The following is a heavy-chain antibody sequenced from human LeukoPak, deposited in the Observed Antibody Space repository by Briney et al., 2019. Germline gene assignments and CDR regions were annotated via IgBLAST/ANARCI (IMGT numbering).Heavy chain of an antibody. Sequence: PSETLSLTCTVSGGSISSSSYYWGWIRQPPGKGLEWIGSIYYSGSTYYNPSLKSRVTISVDTSKNQFSLKLSSVTAADTAVYYYARVFGARDFWGQGTLVTVSS. J-gene: IGHJ4*02. V-gene: IGHV4-39*01. D-gene: IGHD1-26*01. CDR3: ARVFGARDF. CDR2: IYYSGST. CDR1: GGSISSSSYY.